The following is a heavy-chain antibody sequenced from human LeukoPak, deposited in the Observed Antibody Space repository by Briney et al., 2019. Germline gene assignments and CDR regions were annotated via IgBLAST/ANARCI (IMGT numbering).Heavy chain of an antibody. CDR2: INPDGSTT. CDR1: GFTLSGYW. CDR3: ARDFHGDHDY. V-gene: IGHV3-74*01. Sequence: GGSLRLSCAASGFTLSGYWIHWVRQAPGKGLVWVARINPDGSTTDYADSVKGRITISRGNAKDTLYLQMHNLRAEDTAVYYCARDFHGDHDYWGQGTLVTVSS. J-gene: IGHJ4*02. D-gene: IGHD4-17*01.